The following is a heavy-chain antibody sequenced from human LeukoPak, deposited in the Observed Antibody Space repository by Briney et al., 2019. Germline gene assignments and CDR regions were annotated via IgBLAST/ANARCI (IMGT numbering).Heavy chain of an antibody. J-gene: IGHJ4*02. Sequence: PGGSLRLSCAASGFTFSSYGMHWVRQAPGKGLEWVAVISYDGSNKYYADSVKGRFTISRDNSKNTLYLQMNSLRAEDTAVYYCAKNGGWLQSTEYYFDYWGQGTLVTVSS. D-gene: IGHD5-24*01. CDR1: GFTFSSYG. CDR2: ISYDGSNK. V-gene: IGHV3-30*18. CDR3: AKNGGWLQSTEYYFDY.